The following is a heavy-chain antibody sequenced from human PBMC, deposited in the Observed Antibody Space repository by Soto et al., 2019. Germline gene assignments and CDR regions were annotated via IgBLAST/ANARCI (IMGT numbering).Heavy chain of an antibody. J-gene: IGHJ4*02. V-gene: IGHV1-69*01. CDR1: GGSFSDFA. CDR2: IIPMFAAT. CDR3: ARGGIVAVPAALSSYADYTNYRFDS. Sequence: QVQLAQSGAEVRKPGSSVKVSCRASGGSFSDFAFSWVRQAPGQGLEWMGGIIPMFAATKYAQRFQGRVTITADASTRTVYLALNSLTSDDSAVYYCARGGIVAVPAALSSYADYTNYRFDSWGQGTLVSVSS. D-gene: IGHD2-15*01.